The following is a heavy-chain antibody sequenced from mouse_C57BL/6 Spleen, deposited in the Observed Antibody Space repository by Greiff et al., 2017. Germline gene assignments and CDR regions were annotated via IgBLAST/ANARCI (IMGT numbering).Heavy chain of an antibody. CDR2: IYPGDGDT. D-gene: IGHD4-1*01. CDR1: GYAFSSYW. J-gene: IGHJ3*01. V-gene: IGHV1-80*01. Sequence: QVQLQQSGAELVKPGASVKISCKASGYAFSSYWMNWVKQRPGKGLEWIGQIYPGDGDTNYNGQFKGKATLTADNSYSTAYMQLSSLTSEDSAVYFCARSLGRGFAYWGQGTLVTVSA. CDR3: ARSLGRGFAY.